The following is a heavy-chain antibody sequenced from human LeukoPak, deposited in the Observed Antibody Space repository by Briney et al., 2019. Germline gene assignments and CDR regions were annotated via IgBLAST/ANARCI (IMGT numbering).Heavy chain of an antibody. CDR1: GGSISSYY. D-gene: IGHD3-22*01. J-gene: IGHJ4*02. CDR3: ARHLYYYDSSGYLDAYFDY. Sequence: SETLSLTCTVSGGSISSYYWSWIRQPPGKGLEWIGYIYTRGSTNYNPSLKSRVTISVDTSKNQFSLKLSSVTAADTAVYYCARHLYYYDSSGYLDAYFDYWGQGTLVAVSS. V-gene: IGHV4-4*09. CDR2: IYTRGST.